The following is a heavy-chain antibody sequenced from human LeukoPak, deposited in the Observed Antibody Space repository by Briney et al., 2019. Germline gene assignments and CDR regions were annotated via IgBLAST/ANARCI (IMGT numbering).Heavy chain of an antibody. V-gene: IGHV3-43D*03. D-gene: IGHD6-13*01. J-gene: IGHJ4*02. CDR2: ISGDGGST. CDR1: GFTFEDYA. CDR3: AKVSGKYGSTWYYFDN. Sequence: GGSLRLSCAASGFTFEDYAMHWVRQAPGKGLEWVSLISGDGGSTYYADSVKGRFTISRANSKKSLYLQMNSLRAEDTALYYCAKVSGKYGSTWYYFDNWGQGTLVNVSS.